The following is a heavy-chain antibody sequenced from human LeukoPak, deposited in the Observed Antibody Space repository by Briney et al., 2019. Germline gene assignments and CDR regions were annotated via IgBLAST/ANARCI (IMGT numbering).Heavy chain of an antibody. J-gene: IGHJ6*02. CDR3: ARAREGSSSWYRKYYYYGMDV. CDR1: GFNFSSYG. Sequence: PGGSLRLSCEASGFNFSSYGMHWVRQAPGKGLEWVAVLSADGSHKQFADSVKDRFAISRDNSKNTLYLQMNSLRAEDTAVYYCARAREGSSSWYRKYYYYGMDVWGQGTTVTVSS. CDR2: LSADGSHK. V-gene: IGHV3-30*03. D-gene: IGHD6-13*01.